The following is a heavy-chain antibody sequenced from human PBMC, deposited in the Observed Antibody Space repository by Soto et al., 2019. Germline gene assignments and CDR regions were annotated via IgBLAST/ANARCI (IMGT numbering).Heavy chain of an antibody. V-gene: IGHV4-39*01. Sequence: QLQLQESGPGLVKPSETLSLTCTVSGGSISSSSYYWGWIRQPPGKGLEWIGSIYYSGSTSYNPSLKSRVTISVDTSKNQFSLKLSSVTAADTAVYYCARQEGDGYPDFDYWGQGTLVTVSS. CDR2: IYYSGST. CDR3: ARQEGDGYPDFDY. CDR1: GGSISSSSYY. J-gene: IGHJ4*02. D-gene: IGHD5-12*01.